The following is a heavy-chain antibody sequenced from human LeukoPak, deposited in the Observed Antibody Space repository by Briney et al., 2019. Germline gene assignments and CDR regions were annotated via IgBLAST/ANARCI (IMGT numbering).Heavy chain of an antibody. CDR1: GFTFSSYG. CDR3: AKREGYYYDSSGYYGLGD. D-gene: IGHD3-22*01. CDR2: ISYDGSNK. Sequence: GGSLRLSCAASGFTFSSYGMHWVRQAPGKGLEWVAVISYDGSNKYYADSVKGRFTISRDNSKNTLYLQMNSLRAEDTAVYYCAKREGYYYDSSGYYGLGDWGQGTLVTVSS. V-gene: IGHV3-30*18. J-gene: IGHJ4*02.